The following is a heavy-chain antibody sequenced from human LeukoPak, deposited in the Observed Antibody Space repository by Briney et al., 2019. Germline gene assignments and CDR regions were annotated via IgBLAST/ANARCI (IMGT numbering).Heavy chain of an antibody. Sequence: GGSLRLSCAASGFTFSDHYMDWVRQAPGKGLEWVGLTRNKANTYTTEYAASVKGRFTISRDDSKNSLYLQMNSLKTEDTGVYYCTTALNFDILTGLYQPIAAFDIWGQGTLVTVSS. CDR3: TTALNFDILTGLYQPIAAFDI. CDR2: TRNKANTYTT. V-gene: IGHV3-72*01. D-gene: IGHD3-9*01. J-gene: IGHJ3*02. CDR1: GFTFSDHY.